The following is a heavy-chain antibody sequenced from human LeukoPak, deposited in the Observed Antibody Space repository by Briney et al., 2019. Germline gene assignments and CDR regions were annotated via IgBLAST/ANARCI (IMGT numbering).Heavy chain of an antibody. Sequence: ASVKVSCKVSGYTLTELSMHWVRQAPGKGLEWMGGFDPEDGETIYAQKFQGRVTMTEDTSTDTAYIELSSLRSEDTAVYYCATGCSGGSCYFDYWGQGTLVTVSS. V-gene: IGHV1-24*01. CDR1: GYTLTELS. D-gene: IGHD2-15*01. CDR3: ATGCSGGSCYFDY. J-gene: IGHJ4*02. CDR2: FDPEDGET.